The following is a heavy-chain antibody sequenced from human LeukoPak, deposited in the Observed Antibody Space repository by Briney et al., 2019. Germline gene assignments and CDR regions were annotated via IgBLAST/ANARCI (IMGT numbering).Heavy chain of an antibody. D-gene: IGHD4-17*01. J-gene: IGHJ5*02. Sequence: GGSPRLSCAASGFTFSSYSMNWVRQAPGKGLEWVSSISSSSSYIYYADSVKGRFTISRDNAKNSLYLQMNSLRAEDTAVYYCARGGGTVTNWFDPWGQGTLVTVSS. V-gene: IGHV3-21*01. CDR1: GFTFSSYS. CDR3: ARGGGTVTNWFDP. CDR2: ISSSSSYI.